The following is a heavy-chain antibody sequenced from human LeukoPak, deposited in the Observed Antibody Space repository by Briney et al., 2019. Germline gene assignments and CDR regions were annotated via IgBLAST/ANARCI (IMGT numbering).Heavy chain of an antibody. D-gene: IGHD4-17*01. CDR1: GFTFSDYS. J-gene: IGHJ6*03. CDR2: ISGSGTYI. V-gene: IGHV3-21*01. CDR3: ARDKSTVTTPYYYYYYMDV. Sequence: PGGSLRLSCAASGFTFSDYSLNWVRQAPGKGLEWVSSISGSGTYIYYANSAKGRFTISRDNAKNSLFLQMDTLRAEDTAVYYCARDKSTVTTPYYYYYYMDVWGKGTTVTISS.